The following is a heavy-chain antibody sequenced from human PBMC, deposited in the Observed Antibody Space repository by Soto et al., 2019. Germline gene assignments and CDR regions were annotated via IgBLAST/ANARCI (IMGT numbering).Heavy chain of an antibody. CDR2: ISGSVGST. CDR1: GFTFSDHG. J-gene: IGHJ4*02. D-gene: IGHD6-6*01. CDR3: AKDRTIAARNCDE. Sequence: GGSLRLSCVGSGFTFSDHGMSWVRQAPGKGLEWVSAISGSVGSTFYADSVKGRFTISRDNSKNTLYLQMNSLRDEDTAVYYCAKDRTIAARNCDEWGQGVLVTVSS. V-gene: IGHV3-23*01.